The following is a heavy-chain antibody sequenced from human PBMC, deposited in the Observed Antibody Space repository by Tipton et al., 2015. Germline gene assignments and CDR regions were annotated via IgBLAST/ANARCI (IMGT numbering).Heavy chain of an antibody. CDR3: ARDDSALDS. Sequence: LRLSCTVSGGSISSDDYYWSWIRQPPGKGLEWIGEIYHDGGTDYNPSLKSRVTMSINTSKNQFSLKLNSVTAADTAVYYCARDDSALDSWGQGTLVTVSS. D-gene: IGHD5-18*01. CDR1: GGSISSDDYY. J-gene: IGHJ4*02. V-gene: IGHV4-39*07. CDR2: IYHDGGT.